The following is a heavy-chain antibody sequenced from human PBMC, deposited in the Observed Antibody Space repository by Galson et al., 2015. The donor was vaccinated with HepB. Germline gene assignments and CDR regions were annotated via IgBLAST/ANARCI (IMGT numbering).Heavy chain of an antibody. V-gene: IGHV3-23*01. J-gene: IGHJ4*02. CDR2: ITKDAGST. Sequence: SLRLSCAASGFTFSGHAMSWVRQAPGKGLEWVSDITKDAGSTHYADSVKGRFTISRDNSKNTVWLQMKSLRVEDTAVYYCAKHGGFDDWGQGTLVTVSS. CDR1: GFTFSGHA. CDR3: AKHGGFDD. D-gene: IGHD3-16*01.